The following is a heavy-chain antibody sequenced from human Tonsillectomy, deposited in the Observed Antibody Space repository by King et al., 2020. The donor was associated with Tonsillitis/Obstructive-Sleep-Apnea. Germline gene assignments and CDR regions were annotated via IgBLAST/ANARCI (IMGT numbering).Heavy chain of an antibody. CDR1: GFTFSNYD. V-gene: IGHV3-48*02. CDR2: ISSCSGTI. Sequence: VQLVESGGGLVQPGGSLRLSCAASGFTFSNYDMNWVRQAPGKGLEWVSYISSCSGTIYYADSVKGRFTISRDNAKNSLFLQMNSLRDEDTAVYYCARRFGYWGQGTLVTVSS. J-gene: IGHJ4*02. CDR3: ARRFGY.